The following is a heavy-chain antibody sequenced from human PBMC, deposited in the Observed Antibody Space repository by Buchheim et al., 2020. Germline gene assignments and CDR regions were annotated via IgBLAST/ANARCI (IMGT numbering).Heavy chain of an antibody. Sequence: EVQLLESGGGLVQPGGSLRLSCAASGFTFSSYAMSWVRQAPGKGLEWVSAISGSGGSTYYAASVKGRFTIPGDNSKNTLYLQMNSLRAEDTAVYYCAKDLDQDGYNSMPFDYWGQGTL. J-gene: IGHJ4*02. CDR1: GFTFSSYA. CDR2: ISGSGGST. D-gene: IGHD5-24*01. CDR3: AKDLDQDGYNSMPFDY. V-gene: IGHV3-23*01.